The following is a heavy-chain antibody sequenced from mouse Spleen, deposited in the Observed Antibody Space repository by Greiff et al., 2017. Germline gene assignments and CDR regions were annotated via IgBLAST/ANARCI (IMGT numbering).Heavy chain of an antibody. D-gene: IGHD1-1*01. Sequence: EVQLQQSGTVLARPGASVKMSCKTSGYTFTSYWMHWVKQRPGQGLEWIGAIYPGNSDTSYNQKFKGKAKLTAVTSASTAYMELSSLTNEDSAVYYCTVITTSNLHFDYWGQGTTLTVSS. CDR3: TVITTSNLHFDY. CDR2: IYPGNSDT. CDR1: GYTFTSYW. V-gene: IGHV1-5*01. J-gene: IGHJ2*01.